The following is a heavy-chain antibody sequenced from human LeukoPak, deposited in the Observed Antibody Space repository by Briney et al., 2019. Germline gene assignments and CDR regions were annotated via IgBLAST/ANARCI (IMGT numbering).Heavy chain of an antibody. D-gene: IGHD5-12*01. V-gene: IGHV1-8*01. CDR2: MNPNSGNT. CDR3: ARWRVDIHYYYYMDV. Sequence: ASVKVSCTASGYTFTSYDINWVRPAPGRGLEWMGWMNPNSGNTGYAQKFQGRVTITRNTSISTAYMELSSLRSEDTAVYYCARWRVDIHYYYYMDVWGKGTTVTVSS. CDR1: GYTFTSYD. J-gene: IGHJ6*03.